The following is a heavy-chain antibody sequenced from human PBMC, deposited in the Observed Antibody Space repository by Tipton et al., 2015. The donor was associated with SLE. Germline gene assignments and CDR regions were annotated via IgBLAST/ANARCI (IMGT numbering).Heavy chain of an antibody. CDR3: VRLVTLSRIDF. D-gene: IGHD2-21*02. J-gene: IGHJ4*02. CDR1: GGSIRSSNW. Sequence: TLSLTCAVSGGSIRSSNWWSWVRQPPGKGLEWIGTFYYGGRTFYNPSLKSRVTLLLDTSKNQFSLDLSSVTAADTAVYYCVRLVTLSRIDFWGQGTLVTVSS. CDR2: FYYGGRT. V-gene: IGHV4-4*02.